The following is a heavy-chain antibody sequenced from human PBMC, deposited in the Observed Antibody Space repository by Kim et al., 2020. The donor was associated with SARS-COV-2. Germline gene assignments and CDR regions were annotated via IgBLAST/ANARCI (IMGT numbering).Heavy chain of an antibody. V-gene: IGHV3-13*01. CDR3: ARGGGGEILTGYTRPYYYYGMDV. CDR2: SASTGDT. J-gene: IGHJ6*02. Sequence: GGSLRLSCVTSGFTFSTYAMHWVRQVPGKGLEWVAVSASTGDTYYLDSVKGRLTISREDAKNSLFLQMNSLTPGDTAVYYWARGGGGEILTGYTRPYYYYGMDVWGQGTPVTVSS. CDR1: GFTFSTYA. D-gene: IGHD3-9*01.